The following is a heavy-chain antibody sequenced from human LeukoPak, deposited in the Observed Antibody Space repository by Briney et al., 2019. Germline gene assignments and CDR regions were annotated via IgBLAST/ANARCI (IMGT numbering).Heavy chain of an antibody. CDR2: IKSKTDGGTT. CDR1: GFTFSNAW. V-gene: IGHV3-15*07. J-gene: IGHJ4*02. Sequence: GGSLRLSCAPSGFTFSNAWMNWFGKAPGRGRGWVGRIKSKTDGGTTDYAAPVKGRFTISRDDSKNTLYLQMNSLKTEDTAVYYCTTHYDFWRSQDYWGQGTLVTVSS. D-gene: IGHD3-3*01. CDR3: TTHYDFWRSQDY.